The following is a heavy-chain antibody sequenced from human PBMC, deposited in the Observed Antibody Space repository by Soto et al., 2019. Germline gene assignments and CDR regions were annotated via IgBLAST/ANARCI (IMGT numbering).Heavy chain of an antibody. V-gene: IGHV3-23*01. CDR2: ISGSGGST. D-gene: IGHD1-26*01. J-gene: IGHJ4*02. CDR1: VFTFSSYA. Sequence: GGSMRLSCTASVFTFSSYAMSWDRQAPGKGLEWVSAISGSGGSTYYADSVKGRFTISRDNSKNTLYLQMNSLRAEDTAVYYCAKGRGSYSGVFDYWGQGTLVTVSS. CDR3: AKGRGSYSGVFDY.